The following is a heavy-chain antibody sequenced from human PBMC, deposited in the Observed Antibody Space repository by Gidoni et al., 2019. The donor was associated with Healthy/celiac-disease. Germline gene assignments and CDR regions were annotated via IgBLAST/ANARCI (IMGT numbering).Heavy chain of an antibody. Sequence: QVQLVESGGGVVQPGRSLRLSWAASGFTFSSYGMHWVRQAPGKGLEWVAVISYDGSNKYYADSVKGRFTISRDNSKNTLYLQMNSLRAEDTAVYYCAKADESGYDSLFSYFDYWGQGTLVTVSS. CDR1: GFTFSSYG. V-gene: IGHV3-30*18. CDR2: ISYDGSNK. J-gene: IGHJ4*02. CDR3: AKADESGYDSLFSYFDY. D-gene: IGHD5-12*01.